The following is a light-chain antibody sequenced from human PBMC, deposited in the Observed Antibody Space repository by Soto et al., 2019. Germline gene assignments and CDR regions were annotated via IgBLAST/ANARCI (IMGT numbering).Light chain of an antibody. CDR3: QQYSNWPPAFT. CDR2: DVS. Sequence: TQSPATLSLSPGDTAILTCRASQTIGGYLAWYQHTPGQAPKLLIYDVSNRGRDVPARFSGSGSGTDFTLTITSLQPEDFVFYYCQQYSNWPPAFTFGPGTKVDLK. CDR1: QTIGGY. J-gene: IGKJ3*01. V-gene: IGKV3-11*01.